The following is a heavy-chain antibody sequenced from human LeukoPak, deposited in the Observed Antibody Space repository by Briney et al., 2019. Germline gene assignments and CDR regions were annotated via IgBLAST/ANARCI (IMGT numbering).Heavy chain of an antibody. CDR1: GFTFSSYS. Sequence: PGGSLRLSCAASGFTFSSYSMNWVRQAPGKGLEWISYIGPSSVNIGYADSVKGRCTISRDNAKNSLFLQMNSLSDEDTAVYYRVRDTLWGFDSWGQGTLVTVSS. J-gene: IGHJ4*02. V-gene: IGHV3-48*02. D-gene: IGHD2-21*01. CDR3: VRDTLWGFDS. CDR2: IGPSSVNI.